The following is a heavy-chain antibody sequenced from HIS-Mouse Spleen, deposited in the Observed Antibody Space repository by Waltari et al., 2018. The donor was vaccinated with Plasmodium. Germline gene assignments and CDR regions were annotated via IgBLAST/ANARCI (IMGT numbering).Heavy chain of an antibody. D-gene: IGHD6-13*01. CDR3: ARDRSAAALLGY. J-gene: IGHJ4*02. CDR1: GFTFSSYS. CDR2: ISSSSSYI. V-gene: IGHV3-21*01. Sequence: EVQLVEFGGGLVKPGGSLRLYCAPGGFTFSSYSMKWVRQAPGKGLEWVSSISSSSSYIYYADSVKGRFTISRDNAKNSLYLQMNSLRAEDTAVYYCARDRSAAALLGYWGQGTLVTVSS.